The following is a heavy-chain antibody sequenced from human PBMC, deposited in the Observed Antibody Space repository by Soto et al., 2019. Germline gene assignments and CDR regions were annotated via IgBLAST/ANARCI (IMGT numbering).Heavy chain of an antibody. D-gene: IGHD3-22*01. CDR3: ARSTVHYYDSSGYPFGP. J-gene: IGHJ5*02. CDR2: ISAYNGNT. V-gene: IGHV1-18*01. Sequence: ASVKVSCKASGYTFTSYGISWVRQAPGQGLEWMGWISAYNGNTNYAQKLQGRVTMTTDTSTSTAYMELRSLRSDDTAVYYCARSTVHYYDSSGYPFGPWGQGTLVTVSS. CDR1: GYTFTSYG.